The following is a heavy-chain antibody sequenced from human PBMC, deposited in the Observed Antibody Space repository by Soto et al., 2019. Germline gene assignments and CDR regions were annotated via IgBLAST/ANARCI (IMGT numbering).Heavy chain of an antibody. CDR1: GFTFSSYA. D-gene: IGHD6-6*01. J-gene: IGHJ5*02. V-gene: IGHV3-30-3*01. CDR3: ARDSAARGPGGFDP. Sequence: PGGSLRLSCATSGFTFSSYAMHWVRQAPGKGLEWVAVISYDGSNKYYADSVKGRFTISRDNSKNTLYLQMNSLRAEDTAVYYCARDSAARGPGGFDPWGQGTLVTVSS. CDR2: ISYDGSNK.